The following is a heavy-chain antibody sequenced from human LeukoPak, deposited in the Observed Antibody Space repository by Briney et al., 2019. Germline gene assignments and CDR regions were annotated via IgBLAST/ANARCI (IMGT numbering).Heavy chain of an antibody. CDR1: GFSLSTSGVG. J-gene: IGHJ5*02. Sequence: SGPTLVNPTQTLTLTCTFSGFSLSTSGVGVGWIRQPPVKALEWLALLYWNDDKRYSPSLKSRLTITKDTSKNQVVLTMTNMDPVDTATYYCAHIYITMVRGGPYNWFDPWGQGTLVTVSS. CDR3: AHIYITMVRGGPYNWFDP. V-gene: IGHV2-5*01. D-gene: IGHD3-10*01. CDR2: LYWNDDK.